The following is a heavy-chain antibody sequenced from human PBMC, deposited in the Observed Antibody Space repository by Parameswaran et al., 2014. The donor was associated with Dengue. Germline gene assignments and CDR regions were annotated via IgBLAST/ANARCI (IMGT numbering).Heavy chain of an antibody. Sequence: PGKGLEWIGSIYYSGSTYYNPSLKSRVTISVDTSKNQFSLKLSSVTAADTAVYYCASDSGYYPSPRFDYWGQGTLVTVSS. CDR3: ASDSGYYPSPRFDY. CDR2: IYYSGST. D-gene: IGHD3-22*01. V-gene: IGHV4-39*01. J-gene: IGHJ4*02.